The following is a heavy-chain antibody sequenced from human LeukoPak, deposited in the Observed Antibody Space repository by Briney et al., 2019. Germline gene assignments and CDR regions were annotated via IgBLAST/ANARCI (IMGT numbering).Heavy chain of an antibody. CDR3: AKDRVSYYNSVGYYFDY. CDR1: GFTFSSYW. V-gene: IGHV3-74*01. CDR2: INSDGSST. J-gene: IGHJ4*02. D-gene: IGHD3-22*01. Sequence: PGGSLRLSCAASGFTFSSYWMHWVRQAPGKGLVWVSRINSDGSSTSYADSVKGRFTISRDNSKNTLYLQMNNLRADDTALYYCAKDRVSYYNSVGYYFDYWGQGNLVTVSS.